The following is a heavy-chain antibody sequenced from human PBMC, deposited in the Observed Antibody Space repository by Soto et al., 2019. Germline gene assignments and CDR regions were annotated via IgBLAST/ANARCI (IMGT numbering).Heavy chain of an antibody. J-gene: IGHJ4*02. CDR3: ARDGGYGSGSYRFDY. D-gene: IGHD3-10*01. CDR1: GCSISSGGYY. Sequence: SETLSLTCTVSGCSISSGGYYWSWIRQHPGKGLEWIGYIYYSGSTYYNPSLKSRVTISVDTSKNQFSLKLSSMSAADTAVYYCARDGGYGSGSYRFDYWGQGTLVTVSS. V-gene: IGHV4-31*03. CDR2: IYYSGST.